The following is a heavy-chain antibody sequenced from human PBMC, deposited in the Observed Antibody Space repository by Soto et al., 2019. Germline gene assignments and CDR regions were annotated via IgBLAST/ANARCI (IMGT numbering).Heavy chain of an antibody. Sequence: EVQLVESGGGLVQPGGSLKLSCAASGFTFSGSAMHWVRQASGKGLEWVGRIRSKADNYATAYAASVKGRFTFSREDSKKTAYLQMNSLKTEDTAVYYCTSSILGYCSGGSCYGAPLGMDVWGQGTTVTVSS. D-gene: IGHD2-15*01. CDR3: TSSILGYCSGGSCYGAPLGMDV. CDR1: GFTFSGSA. J-gene: IGHJ6*02. V-gene: IGHV3-73*01. CDR2: IRSKADNYAT.